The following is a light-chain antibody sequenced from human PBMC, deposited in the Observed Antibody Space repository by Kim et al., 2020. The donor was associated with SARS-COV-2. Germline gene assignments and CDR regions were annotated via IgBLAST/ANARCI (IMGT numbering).Light chain of an antibody. V-gene: IGLV3-1*01. J-gene: IGLJ1*01. CDR1: KLGDKY. Sequence: VAPGQTASITCSGDKLGDKYACWYQQKPGQSPVLVIYQDNKRPSGIPERFSGSNSGNTATLTISGTQAMDEADYYCQAWDSSTYVFGTGTKVTVL. CDR2: QDN. CDR3: QAWDSSTYV.